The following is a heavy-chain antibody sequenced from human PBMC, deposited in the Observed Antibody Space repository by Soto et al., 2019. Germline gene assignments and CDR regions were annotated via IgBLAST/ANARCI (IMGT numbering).Heavy chain of an antibody. V-gene: IGHV5-10-1*01. J-gene: IGHJ4*02. CDR2: IDPSDSYT. Sequence: GESLKISCKGSGYSFTSYWINWVRQMPGKGLEWMGRIDPSDSYTNYSPSFQGHVTISTDKSISTAYLQWSSLKASDTAMYYCARYDILTGYYFDYRGQRTPVTVSS. D-gene: IGHD3-9*01. CDR3: ARYDILTGYYFDY. CDR1: GYSFTSYW.